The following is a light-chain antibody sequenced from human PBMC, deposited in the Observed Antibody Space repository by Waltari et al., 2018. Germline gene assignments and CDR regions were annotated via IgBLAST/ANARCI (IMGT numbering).Light chain of an antibody. CDR2: GGS. CDR3: QQTFGGPFT. CDR1: GTIVGY. Sequence: DILMSQSPASLSASLGNGAPILCRASGTIVGYLAWYQSKPGKAPKLLIYGGSTLQNGVSSRFAGSGSDTEFTLSINGLQADDFATYYCQQTFGGPFTFGQGT. J-gene: IGKJ2*01. V-gene: IGKV1-39*01.